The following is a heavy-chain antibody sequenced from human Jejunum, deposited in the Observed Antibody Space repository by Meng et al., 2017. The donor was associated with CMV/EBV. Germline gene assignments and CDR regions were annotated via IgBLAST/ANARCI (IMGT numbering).Heavy chain of an antibody. CDR3: ARSYDSSGGSYHWYFDL. CDR2: IYSDGTT. J-gene: IGHJ2*01. D-gene: IGHD3-22*01. Sequence: EVQLAESGGGLVPPGGSLRLSCAVSGFTVSNNYMTWVRQAPGKGLEWISIIYSDGTTYYADSVKGRFTISRDNSENTVSLQMSSLRAEDTALYYCARSYDSSGGSYHWYFDLWGRGTLVTVSS. V-gene: IGHV3-66*01. CDR1: GFTVSNNY.